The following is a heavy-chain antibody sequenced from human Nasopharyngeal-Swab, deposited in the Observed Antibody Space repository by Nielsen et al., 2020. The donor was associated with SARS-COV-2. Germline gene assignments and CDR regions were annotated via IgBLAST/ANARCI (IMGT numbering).Heavy chain of an antibody. D-gene: IGHD3-3*01. J-gene: IGHJ6*04. Sequence: SVKVSCKASGGTFSSYAISWVRQAPGQGLEWMGGIIPIFGTANYAQKFQGRVTITADESTRTAYMELSSLRSEDTAVYYCAGATIFGVVIIGPTTGMDVWGKGTTVTVSS. CDR1: GGTFSSYA. V-gene: IGHV1-69*13. CDR2: IIPIFGTA. CDR3: AGATIFGVVIIGPTTGMDV.